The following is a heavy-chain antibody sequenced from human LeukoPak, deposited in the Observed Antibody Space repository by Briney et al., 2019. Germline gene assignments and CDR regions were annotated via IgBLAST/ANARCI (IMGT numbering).Heavy chain of an antibody. CDR3: ARGRSMIENWFDP. D-gene: IGHD3-22*01. CDR2: IYHSGST. J-gene: IGHJ5*02. CDR1: GGSISSGGYS. Sequence: SETLSPTCAVSGGSISSGGYSWSWIRQPPGKGLEWIGYIYHSGSTYYNPSLKSRVTISVDRSKNQFSLKLSSVTAADTAVYYCARGRSMIENWFDPWGQGTLVTVSS. V-gene: IGHV4-30-2*01.